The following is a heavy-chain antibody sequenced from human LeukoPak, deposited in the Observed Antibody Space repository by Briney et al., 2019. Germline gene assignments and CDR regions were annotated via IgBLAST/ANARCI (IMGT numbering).Heavy chain of an antibody. CDR1: GXSFSGYY. CDR3: ARVRGYSYFMDY. Sequence: PSETLSLTCAVYGXSFSGYYGSWIRQPPGKGLEWIGEINHSGSTNYNPSLKSRVTISVDTSKNQFSLKLSSVTAADTAVYYCARVRGYSYFMDYWGQGTLVTVSS. J-gene: IGHJ4*02. D-gene: IGHD5-18*01. V-gene: IGHV4-34*01. CDR2: INHSGST.